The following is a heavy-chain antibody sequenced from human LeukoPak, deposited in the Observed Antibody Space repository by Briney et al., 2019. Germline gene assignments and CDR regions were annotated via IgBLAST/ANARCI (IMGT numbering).Heavy chain of an antibody. CDR1: GGSISSYY. Sequence: PSETLFLTCTVSGGSISSYYWSWIRQPPGKGLEWIGYIYYSGSTNYNPSLKSRVTISVDTSKNQFSLKLSSVTAADTAVYYCARGWSGSYPYYFDYWGQGTLVTVSS. D-gene: IGHD3-10*01. J-gene: IGHJ4*02. CDR2: IYYSGST. V-gene: IGHV4-59*01. CDR3: ARGWSGSYPYYFDY.